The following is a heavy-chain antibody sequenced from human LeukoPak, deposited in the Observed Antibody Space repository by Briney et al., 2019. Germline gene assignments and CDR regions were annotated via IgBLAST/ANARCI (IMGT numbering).Heavy chain of an antibody. V-gene: IGHV4-59*01. CDR2: IYYSGST. CDR3: ARGLVVPAAMPELDYYYYGMDV. D-gene: IGHD2-2*01. CDR1: GGSISSYY. J-gene: IGHJ6*02. Sequence: SETLSLTCTVSGGSISSYYWSWIRQPPGKGLEWIGYIYYSGSTNYNPSLKSRVTISVDTSKNQFSLKLSSVTAADTAVCYCARGLVVPAAMPELDYYYYGMDVWGQGTTVTVSS.